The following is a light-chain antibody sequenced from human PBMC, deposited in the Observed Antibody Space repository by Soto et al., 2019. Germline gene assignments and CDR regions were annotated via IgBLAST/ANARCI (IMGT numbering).Light chain of an antibody. V-gene: IGKV3-15*01. CDR3: QQYFGSWT. Sequence: EIVMTQSPGTLSLSPGERATLSCRASQSVSSNLAWYQQKPGQPPKLLFYGASIRQSGVPDRFSGSGSGTDFTLTISSLQAEDVAVYYCQQYFGSWTFGQGTKVEIK. CDR1: QSVSSN. J-gene: IGKJ1*01. CDR2: GAS.